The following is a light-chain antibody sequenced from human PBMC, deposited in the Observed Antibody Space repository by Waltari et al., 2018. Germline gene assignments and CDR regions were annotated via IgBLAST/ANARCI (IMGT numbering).Light chain of an antibody. CDR3: QKYNSAPPLT. Sequence: EIKMTQSPSSLSASVGDRATIPCRASQAISSYLAWYKQKPGKVPKLLIYAASTLQSGVPSRFSGSGSGTDFTLTISSLQPEDVATYYCQKYNSAPPLTFGGGTKVEIK. J-gene: IGKJ4*01. V-gene: IGKV1-27*01. CDR2: AAS. CDR1: QAISSY.